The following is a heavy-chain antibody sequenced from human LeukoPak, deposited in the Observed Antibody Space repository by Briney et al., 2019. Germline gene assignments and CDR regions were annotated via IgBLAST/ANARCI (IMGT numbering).Heavy chain of an antibody. D-gene: IGHD1-26*01. CDR3: ARSRGSYFDC. CDR1: VLIFNSYA. Sequence: RGGSLRLSCAASVLIFNSYAMYWVRQAPGKGLEWVAVISYDGSSKYYADSVKGRFTISRDNSNNTVYLQINSLKTEDTAVYYCARSRGSYFDCWGQGTQVTASS. CDR2: ISYDGSSK. V-gene: IGHV3-30-3*01. J-gene: IGHJ4*01.